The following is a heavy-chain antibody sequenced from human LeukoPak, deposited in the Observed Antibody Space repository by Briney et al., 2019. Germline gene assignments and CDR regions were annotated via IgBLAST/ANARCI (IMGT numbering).Heavy chain of an antibody. V-gene: IGHV1-2*02. CDR1: GYTFTGHY. CDR3: ATNRVGSSFDY. D-gene: IGHD5-24*01. Sequence: GASVKVSCKASGYTFTGHYMHWVRQAPGQGLGWMGRIDINSGGTTFAHHFQGRVTLTRDTSISTGYMELSGLTSDDTAVYYCATNRVGSSFDYWGQGTLVSVSS. J-gene: IGHJ4*02. CDR2: IDINSGGT.